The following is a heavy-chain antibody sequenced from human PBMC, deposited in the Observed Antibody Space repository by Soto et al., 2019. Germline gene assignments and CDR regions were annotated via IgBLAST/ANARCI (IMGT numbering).Heavy chain of an antibody. J-gene: IGHJ4*02. Sequence: PGGSLRLSCAASGFTFSTYAINWVRQAPGKXLEWVSSINGPSSYIYYADAVKGRFTISRDNAKNSLSLQMNSLRVEDTAVYYCARLVCSSTNCYGKYYYDYWGQGTLVTVFS. V-gene: IGHV3-21*01. CDR2: INGPSSYI. CDR1: GFTFSTYA. D-gene: IGHD2-2*01. CDR3: ARLVCSSTNCYGKYYYDY.